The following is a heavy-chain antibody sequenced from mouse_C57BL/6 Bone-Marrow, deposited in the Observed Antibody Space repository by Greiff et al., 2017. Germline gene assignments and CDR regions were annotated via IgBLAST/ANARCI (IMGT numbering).Heavy chain of an antibody. CDR2: IYPGDGDT. D-gene: IGHD2-4*01. J-gene: IGHJ4*01. CDR1: GYAFSSSW. CDR3: ARDDYLVYAMDY. V-gene: IGHV1-82*01. Sequence: QVQLQQSGPELVKPGASVKISCKASGYAFSSSWMNWVKQRPGKGLEWIGRIYPGDGDTNYNGKFKGKATLTADKSSSTAYMQLSSRTSEDSAVYFCARDDYLVYAMDYWGQGTSVTVSS.